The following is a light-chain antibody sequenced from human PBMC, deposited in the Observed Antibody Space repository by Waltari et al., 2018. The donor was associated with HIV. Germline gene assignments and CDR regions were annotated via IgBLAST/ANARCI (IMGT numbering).Light chain of an antibody. V-gene: IGKV3-15*01. CDR2: DTS. Sequence: IVMTQSPATLYASPGERVTLSCRASQSIDSDLAWYQQKPGQAPRLLMYDTSTRATCTPARFSGRGSGTDFTLTISNLQSEDFAIYYCQQYNNWPLWTFGQGTRVDFK. CDR3: QQYNNWPLWT. J-gene: IGKJ1*01. CDR1: QSIDSD.